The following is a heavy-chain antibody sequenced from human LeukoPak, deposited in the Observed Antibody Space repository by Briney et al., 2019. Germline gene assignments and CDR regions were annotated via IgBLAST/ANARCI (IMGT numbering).Heavy chain of an antibody. CDR2: IKSDGSST. J-gene: IGHJ5*02. V-gene: IGHV3-74*01. Sequence: GGSLRLSCAASGFTLSSYWMHWVRQAPGKGLVWVSRIKSDGSSTTYADSVKGRFTISRDNAKNTLYLQMNSLRAEDTAVYYCARGGAAAGIHNCFDPWGQGTLVTVSS. D-gene: IGHD6-13*01. CDR3: ARGGAAAGIHNCFDP. CDR1: GFTLSSYW.